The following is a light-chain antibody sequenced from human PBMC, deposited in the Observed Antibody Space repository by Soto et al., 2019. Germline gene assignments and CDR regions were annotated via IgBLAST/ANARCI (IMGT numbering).Light chain of an antibody. CDR1: QSISTW. V-gene: IGKV1-5*01. Sequence: DIQMTQSPSTLSASVVDRVTITFRANQSISTWLAWYQQKPGKAPKLLIYDASSLESGVPSRFSGSGSGTEFTLTISSLQPEDFASYYCQQYNSYSTFGQGTKVDNK. CDR2: DAS. J-gene: IGKJ1*01. CDR3: QQYNSYST.